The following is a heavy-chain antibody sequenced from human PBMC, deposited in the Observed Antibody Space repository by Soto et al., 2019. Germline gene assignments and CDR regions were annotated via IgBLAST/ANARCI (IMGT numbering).Heavy chain of an antibody. D-gene: IGHD5-18*01. V-gene: IGHV4-31*03. CDR1: GGSIGSGGYY. J-gene: IGHJ5*02. Sequence: QVQLQESGPGLVKPSQTLSLTCTVSGGSIGSGGYYWSWIRQHPGKGLEWIGYIYYSGSTYYNPSLKSRVTISVDTSKNQFSLKLSSVTAADTAVYYCARVRVDSYGTTGVPWGQGTLVTVSS. CDR3: ARVRVDSYGTTGVP. CDR2: IYYSGST.